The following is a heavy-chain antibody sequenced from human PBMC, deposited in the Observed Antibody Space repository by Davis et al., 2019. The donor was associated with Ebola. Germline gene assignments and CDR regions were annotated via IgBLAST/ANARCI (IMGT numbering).Heavy chain of an antibody. CDR1: GFTFSSYW. CDR2: IKQDGSEK. CDR3: TTGPSRITISGVLIPKGI. J-gene: IGHJ3*02. Sequence: GESLKISCAASGFTFSSYWMSWVRQAPGKGLEWVANIKQDGSEKYYVDSVKGRFTISRDNAKNSLYLQMNSLRAEDTAVYYCTTGPSRITISGVLIPKGIWGQGTMVTVAS. V-gene: IGHV3-7*03. D-gene: IGHD3-3*01.